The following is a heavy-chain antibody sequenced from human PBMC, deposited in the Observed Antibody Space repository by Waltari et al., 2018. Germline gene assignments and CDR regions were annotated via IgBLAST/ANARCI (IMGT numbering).Heavy chain of an antibody. V-gene: IGHV1-8*03. Sequence: QVQLVQSGAEVKKPGASVKVSCKASGYTFTSYDINWVRQATGQGLEWMGWRNPNSGNTGYAQKFQGRVTITRNTSISTAYMELSSLRSEDTAVYYCARVLVGAQGSAFDIWGQGTMVTVSS. CDR3: ARVLVGAQGSAFDI. D-gene: IGHD1-26*01. CDR2: RNPNSGNT. J-gene: IGHJ3*02. CDR1: GYTFTSYD.